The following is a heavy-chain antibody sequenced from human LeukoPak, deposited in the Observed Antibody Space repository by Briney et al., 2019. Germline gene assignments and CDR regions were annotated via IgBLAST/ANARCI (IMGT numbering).Heavy chain of an antibody. D-gene: IGHD6-6*01. J-gene: IGHJ4*02. V-gene: IGHV1-46*03. CDR2: INPSGGRT. CDR3: ARVVSSSSSKGLLGY. CDR1: GYTFTSYY. Sequence: ASVKVSCKASGYTFTSYYMNWVGQAPGQGVEGMGVINPSGGRTIYAQRCQGRVTMTRETSTSTVYMELSSLRSEDTAVYYCARVVSSSSSKGLLGYWGQGTLVTVSS.